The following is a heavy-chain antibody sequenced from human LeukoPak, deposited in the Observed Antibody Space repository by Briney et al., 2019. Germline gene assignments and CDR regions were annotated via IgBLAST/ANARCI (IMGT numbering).Heavy chain of an antibody. CDR2: INSDGSST. Sequence: GGSLRLSCAASGFTFSSYWMHWVRQAPGKGLVWVSRINSDGSSTSYADSVKGRFTISRDNAKNTLYLQMNSLRAEDTAVYYCAKDRFASGDFDYWGQGTLVTVSS. V-gene: IGHV3-74*01. J-gene: IGHJ4*02. D-gene: IGHD1-26*01. CDR1: GFTFSSYW. CDR3: AKDRFASGDFDY.